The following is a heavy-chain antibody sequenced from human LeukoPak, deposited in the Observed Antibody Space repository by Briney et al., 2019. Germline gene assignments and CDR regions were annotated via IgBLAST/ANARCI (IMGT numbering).Heavy chain of an antibody. CDR3: AKGQITRSDRFDY. V-gene: IGHV3-21*04. J-gene: IGHJ4*02. Sequence: KSGGSLRLSCAASGFTFSSYAMSWVRQAPGKGLEWVSSISSSSSYIYYADSVKGRFTISRDNAKNSLYLQMNSLRAEDTAVYYCAKGQITRSDRFDYWGQGTLVTVSS. CDR1: GFTFSSYA. D-gene: IGHD3-16*01. CDR2: ISSSSSYI.